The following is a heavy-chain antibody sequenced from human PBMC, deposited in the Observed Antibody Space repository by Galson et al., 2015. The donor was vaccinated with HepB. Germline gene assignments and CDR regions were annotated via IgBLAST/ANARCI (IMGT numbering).Heavy chain of an antibody. Sequence: SLRLSCAASGFTFSDYYMSWIRQAPGKGLEWVSYISSSGSTIYYADSVKGRFTISRDNAKNSLYLQMNSLRAEDTAVYYCARGLGYCIGVSCHTPRGNWFAPWAREPWSPSPQ. V-gene: IGHV3-11*01. J-gene: IGHJ5*02. CDR3: ARGLGYCIGVSCHTPRGNWFAP. D-gene: IGHD2-15*01. CDR1: GFTFSDYY. CDR2: ISSSGSTI.